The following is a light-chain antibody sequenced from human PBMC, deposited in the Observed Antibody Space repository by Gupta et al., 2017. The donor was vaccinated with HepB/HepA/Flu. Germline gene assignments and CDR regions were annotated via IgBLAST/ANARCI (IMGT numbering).Light chain of an antibody. Sequence: DIQMTQYPSTLFASVGDRVTITCRARHSISTWLAWYQQKPGKAPNLLIYKASSLESGVPSRFSGSGSGTEFTLTISSLQPDDFATYYCQQYNSYPCNFGQGTKLEIK. J-gene: IGKJ2*02. CDR1: HSISTW. CDR2: KAS. CDR3: QQYNSYPCN. V-gene: IGKV1-5*03.